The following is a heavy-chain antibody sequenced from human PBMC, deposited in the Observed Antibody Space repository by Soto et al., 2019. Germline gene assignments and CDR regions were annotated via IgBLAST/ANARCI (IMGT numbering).Heavy chain of an antibody. V-gene: IGHV4-38-2*02. Sequence: TSETLSLTCAVSGYSISSGYYWGWIRQPPGKGLEWIGSIYHSGSTHYNPSLKSRVTISVDTSKNQFSLKLSSVTAADTAVYYCARDLSDDILTGYQGSHWFDPWGQGTLVTVSS. J-gene: IGHJ5*02. CDR3: ARDLSDDILTGYQGSHWFDP. CDR2: IYHSGST. CDR1: GYSISSGYY. D-gene: IGHD3-9*01.